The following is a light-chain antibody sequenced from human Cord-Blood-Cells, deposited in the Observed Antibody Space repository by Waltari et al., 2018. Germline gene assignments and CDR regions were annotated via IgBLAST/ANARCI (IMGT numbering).Light chain of an antibody. J-gene: IGKJ1*01. V-gene: IGKV1-39*01. CDR2: AAS. CDR1: QSISSY. CDR3: QQSYSTLTWT. Sequence: DIQMTQSPSSLSASVGDRVPITCRASQSISSYLNWYQQKPGNAPKLLIYAASSLQSGVPSRFSGSGSGTDFTLTISSLQPEDFATYYCQQSYSTLTWTFGQGTKVEIK.